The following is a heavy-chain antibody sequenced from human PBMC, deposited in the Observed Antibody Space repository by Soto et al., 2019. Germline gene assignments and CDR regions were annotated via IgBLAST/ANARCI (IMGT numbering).Heavy chain of an antibody. CDR3: ARDSGFPDFGVIKPAFDI. D-gene: IGHD3-3*01. Sequence: EVEVLQSGGGLGQPGGSLRLSCAAAGFTFRDYAMSWVRQAPGKGLEWVSTLTGSLNSAFYADSVKGRFTISRDNSDNILYLQMNTLRDEDTAVYYCARDSGFPDFGVIKPAFDIWGQGTLVTVSS. CDR2: LTGSLNSA. V-gene: IGHV3-23*01. CDR1: GFTFRDYA. J-gene: IGHJ3*02.